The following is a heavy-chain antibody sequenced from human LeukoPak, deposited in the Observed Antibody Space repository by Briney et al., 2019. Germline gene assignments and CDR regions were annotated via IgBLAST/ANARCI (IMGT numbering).Heavy chain of an antibody. D-gene: IGHD1-1*01. CDR1: GGSVSSYY. CDR2: IYYSGGT. CDR3: ASGNWRYYFDY. Sequence: PSETLSLTCTVSGGSVSSYYWSWIRQPPGKGLEWIGCIYYSGGTNYNPSLKSRVTISVDTSKNQFSLRLSSVTAADTAVYYCASGNWRYYFDYWGQGTLVTVSS. J-gene: IGHJ4*02. V-gene: IGHV4-59*02.